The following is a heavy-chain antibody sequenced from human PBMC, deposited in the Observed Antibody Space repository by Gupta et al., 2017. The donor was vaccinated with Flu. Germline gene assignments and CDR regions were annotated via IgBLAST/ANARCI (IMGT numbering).Heavy chain of an antibody. D-gene: IGHD7-27*01. CDR2: INHSGST. Sequence: GEINHSGSTNYNPSLKSRVTISVATSKNQFSLKLSSVTAADTAVYYCASVRNWGRNNWFDPWGQEPWSPSPQ. CDR3: ASVRNWGRNNWFDP. V-gene: IGHV4-34*01. J-gene: IGHJ5*02.